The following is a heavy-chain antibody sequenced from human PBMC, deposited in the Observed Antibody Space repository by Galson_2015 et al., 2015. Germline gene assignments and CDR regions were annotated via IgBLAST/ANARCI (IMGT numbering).Heavy chain of an antibody. CDR3: ARVVGSGWSEAYFDH. V-gene: IGHV3-72*01. J-gene: IGHJ4*02. CDR1: GFTFSDRY. Sequence: SLRLSCAASGFTFSDRYMDWVRQAPGKGLEWVGRSRNKASSYTTEYAASVKGRFTISRDESRNSLYLQMNSLKTEDTAVYYCARVVGSGWSEAYFDHCGQGTLVTVSS. D-gene: IGHD6-13*01. CDR2: SRNKASSYTT.